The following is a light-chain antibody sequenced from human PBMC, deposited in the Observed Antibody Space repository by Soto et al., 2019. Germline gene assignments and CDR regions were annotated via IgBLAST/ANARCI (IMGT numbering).Light chain of an antibody. Sequence: QSSLTHPRSLSGSPGQSVTISCTGTSSDVAAYDYVTWYQQHPGKAPKLMIYDVTKRPSGVPDRFSGSRSGNTASLTISGLQAEDEADYYCCSYAGSYSFYVFGSGTKVTVL. J-gene: IGLJ1*01. V-gene: IGLV2-11*01. CDR3: CSYAGSYSFYV. CDR1: SSDVAAYDY. CDR2: DVT.